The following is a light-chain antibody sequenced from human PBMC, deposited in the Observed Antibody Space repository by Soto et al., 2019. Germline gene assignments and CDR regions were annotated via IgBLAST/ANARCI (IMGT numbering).Light chain of an antibody. Sequence: IVLTQSPGTLSVSLGERVTMSCRASQSVSSNYLAWYQQRPGKAPRLLIHGVSSRATGIQDRFTGSGSGRDFTLTISSLEREDSAVYYCQQYGRSTYSFGQGTKLEIK. CDR3: QQYGRSTYS. V-gene: IGKV3-20*01. CDR1: QSVSSNY. CDR2: GVS. J-gene: IGKJ2*01.